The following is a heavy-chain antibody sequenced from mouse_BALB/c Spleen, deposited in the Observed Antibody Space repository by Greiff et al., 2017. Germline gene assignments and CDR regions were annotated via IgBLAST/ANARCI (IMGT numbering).Heavy chain of an antibody. J-gene: IGHJ3*01. CDR1: GFTFSSFG. Sequence: EVQVVESGGGLVQPGGSRKLSCAASGFTFSSFGMHWVRQAPEKGLEWVAYISSGSSTIYYADTVKGRFTISRDNPKNTLFLQMTSLRSEDTAMYYCARWGGSWFAYWGQGTLVTVSA. CDR3: ARWGGSWFAY. D-gene: IGHD1-1*02. V-gene: IGHV5-17*02. CDR2: ISSGSSTI.